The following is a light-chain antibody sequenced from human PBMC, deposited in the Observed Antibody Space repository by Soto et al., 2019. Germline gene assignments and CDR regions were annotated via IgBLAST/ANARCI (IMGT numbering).Light chain of an antibody. CDR3: SSYTSDSTLV. J-gene: IGLJ3*02. CDR2: EVN. Sequence: QSALTQPASVSGSPGQSITISCTGTSSDVGGHNYVSWFQQHPGKAPKLIIYEVNNRPSGISYRFSGSKSGNTASLTISGLQPEDEADYYCSSYTSDSTLVFGRGTQLTVL. CDR1: SSDVGGHNY. V-gene: IGLV2-14*01.